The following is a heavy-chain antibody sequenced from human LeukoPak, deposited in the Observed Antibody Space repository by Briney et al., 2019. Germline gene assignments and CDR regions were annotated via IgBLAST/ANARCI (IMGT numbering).Heavy chain of an antibody. D-gene: IGHD2-2*01. CDR1: GGSISSSSYY. Sequence: SSETLSLTCTVSGGSISSSSYYWGWIRQPPGKGLEWIGSIHYSGSTYYNPSLKSRVTISLDTSKNQFSLKLSSVTAADTAVYYCARGYRYCSSSSCYELDYWGQGTLVTVSS. J-gene: IGHJ4*02. V-gene: IGHV4-39*07. CDR3: ARGYRYCSSSSCYELDY. CDR2: IHYSGST.